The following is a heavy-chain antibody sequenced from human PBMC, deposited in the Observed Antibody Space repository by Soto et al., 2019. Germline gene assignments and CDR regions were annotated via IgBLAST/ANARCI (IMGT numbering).Heavy chain of an antibody. CDR3: ARVVTAIQGFDY. D-gene: IGHD2-21*02. V-gene: IGHV4-30-4*01. CDR1: GGSISSGDYY. Sequence: SETLSLTCTVSGGSISSGDYYWSWVRQPPGRGLEWIGYIYYSGSTYYNPSLKSRVTISVDTSKNQFSLKLSSVTAADTAVYYCARVVTAIQGFDYWGQGALVTVSS. CDR2: IYYSGST. J-gene: IGHJ4*02.